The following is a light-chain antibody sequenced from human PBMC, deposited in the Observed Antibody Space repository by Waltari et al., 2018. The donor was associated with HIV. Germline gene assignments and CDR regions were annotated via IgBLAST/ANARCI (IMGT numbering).Light chain of an antibody. Sequence: DIQMTQSPSSLSGSVGDSVTITCRASQNINNYLSWYQQKPAKAPKLLIYDASSLQRGVSSRFTTTGSGSDFTLTIRGLQPEDFATYYCLQTYSIPFTFGGGTKVEI. V-gene: IGKV1-39*01. CDR3: LQTYSIPFT. CDR2: DAS. J-gene: IGKJ4*01. CDR1: QNINNY.